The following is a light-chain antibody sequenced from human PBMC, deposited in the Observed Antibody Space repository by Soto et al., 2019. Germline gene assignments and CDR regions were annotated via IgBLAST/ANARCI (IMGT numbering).Light chain of an antibody. CDR3: SSYTTSRTLV. Sequence: QSALTQPASVSGSPGQSITISCSGTSSDVGAYDHVSWYQQYPGKAPKFMIYEVSSRPSGVSNRFSGSKSGNTASLTISGLQAEDEADYYCSSYTTSRTLVFGGGTKVTVL. CDR1: SSDVGAYDH. V-gene: IGLV2-14*01. J-gene: IGLJ3*02. CDR2: EVS.